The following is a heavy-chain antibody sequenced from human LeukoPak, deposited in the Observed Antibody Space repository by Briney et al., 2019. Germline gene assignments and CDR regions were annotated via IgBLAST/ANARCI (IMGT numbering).Heavy chain of an antibody. CDR1: GFTFSSYW. J-gene: IGHJ1*01. V-gene: IGHV3-74*01. CDR3: ADGYNPYFQH. CDR2: INSDGSST. D-gene: IGHD5-24*01. Sequence: GGSLRLSCAASGFTFSSYWMHWVRQVPGKGLVWVSRINSDGSSTSYADSVKGRFTISRDKAKNTLYLRMNSLRAEDTAVYYCADGYNPYFQHWGQGTLVIVSS.